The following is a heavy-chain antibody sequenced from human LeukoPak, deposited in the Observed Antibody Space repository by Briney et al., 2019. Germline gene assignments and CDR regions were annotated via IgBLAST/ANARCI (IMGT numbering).Heavy chain of an antibody. Sequence: GGSLRLSCAASGFTFSDYYVGRIRQAPGKGLEWVANIKQDGTEKYNVDSVKGRFTISRDSAENSLFLQMNNLKVEDTAVYYCARDLGGFDRSYFYHYMDVWGKGTTVIVSS. J-gene: IGHJ6*03. CDR2: IKQDGTEK. CDR1: GFTFSDYY. V-gene: IGHV3-7*01. D-gene: IGHD3-9*01. CDR3: ARDLGGFDRSYFYHYMDV.